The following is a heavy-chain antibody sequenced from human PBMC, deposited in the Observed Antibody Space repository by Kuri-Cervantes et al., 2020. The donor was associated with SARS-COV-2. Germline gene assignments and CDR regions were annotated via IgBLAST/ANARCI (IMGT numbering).Heavy chain of an antibody. CDR2: IWYDGSNK. CDR1: RFTFSSYG. CDR3: ARAQQWLEPNFDY. J-gene: IGHJ4*02. Sequence: GESLKISCAASRFTFSSYGMHWVRQAPGKGLEWVAVIWYDGSNKYYADSVKGRFTISRDNSKNTLYLQMNSLRAEDTAVYYCARAQQWLEPNFDYWGQGTLVTVSS. D-gene: IGHD6-19*01. V-gene: IGHV3-33*01.